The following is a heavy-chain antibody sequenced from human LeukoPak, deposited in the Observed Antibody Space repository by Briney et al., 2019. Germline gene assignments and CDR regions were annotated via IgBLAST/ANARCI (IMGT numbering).Heavy chain of an antibody. J-gene: IGHJ4*02. CDR2: INAGNGNT. CDR3: ARGPRPNTAMAQGDY. CDR1: GYTFTSYA. D-gene: IGHD5-18*01. Sequence: GASVKVSCKASGYTFTSYAMHWVRQAPGQRLEWMGWINAGNGNTKYSQKFQGRVTITRDTSASTAYMELSSLRSEDTAVYYCARGPRPNTAMAQGDYWGQGTLVTVSS. V-gene: IGHV1-3*01.